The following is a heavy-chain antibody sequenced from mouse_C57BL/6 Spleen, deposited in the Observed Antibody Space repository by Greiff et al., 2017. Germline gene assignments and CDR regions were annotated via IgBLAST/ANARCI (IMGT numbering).Heavy chain of an antibody. CDR2: ISSGSSTI. J-gene: IGHJ4*01. V-gene: IGHV5-17*01. Sequence: EVHLVESGGGLVKPGGSLKLSCAASGFTFSDYGMHWVRQAPEKGLAWVAYISSGSSTIYYADTVKGRFTISRDNAKNTLFLQLTSLRSEDTAMYYCARRGGIAYYYAMDYWGQGTSVTVSS. CDR3: ARRGGIAYYYAMDY. CDR1: GFTFSDYG.